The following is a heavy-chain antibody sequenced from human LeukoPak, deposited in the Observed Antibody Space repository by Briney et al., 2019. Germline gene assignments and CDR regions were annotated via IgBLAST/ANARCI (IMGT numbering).Heavy chain of an antibody. CDR1: GFTFITYS. Sequence: GGSLSLSCKASGFTFITYSIHWVRQPPGKGLEWVSSISSSSSYIYYADSVKGRFTISRDNAKNSPYLQLNSLRAEDTAVYYCARGKSVEMATIHPFGYWGQGTLVTVSS. CDR2: ISSSSSYI. V-gene: IGHV3-21*01. D-gene: IGHD5-24*01. J-gene: IGHJ4*02. CDR3: ARGKSVEMATIHPFGY.